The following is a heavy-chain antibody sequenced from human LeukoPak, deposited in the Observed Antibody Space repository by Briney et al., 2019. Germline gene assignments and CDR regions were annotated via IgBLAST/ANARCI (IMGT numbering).Heavy chain of an antibody. D-gene: IGHD2-21*02. CDR3: ARGIKVTPID. CDR2: IYSGGST. V-gene: IGHV3-66*01. Sequence: PGGSLRLSCAASGFTVSSNYMSWVRQAPGKGLEWVSVIYSGGSTYYADSVKGRFTIPRDNSENTLYLQMNSLRAEDTAVYYCARGIKVTPIDWGQGTLVTVSS. CDR1: GFTVSSNY. J-gene: IGHJ4*02.